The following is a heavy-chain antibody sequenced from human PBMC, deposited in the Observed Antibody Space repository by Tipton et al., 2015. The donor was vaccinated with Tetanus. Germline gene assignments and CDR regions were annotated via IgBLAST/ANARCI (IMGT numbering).Heavy chain of an antibody. J-gene: IGHJ4*02. CDR2: IYYSGST. CDR1: GGPISSSSYY. Sequence: LRLSCTVSGGPISSSSYYWGWIRQPPGKGLEWIGSIYYSGSTYYNSPIKGRVTISVDTPKNQFSLKLSSVTAADTAVYYCARHGWLAPFDYWGQGTLVTVSS. CDR3: ARHGWLAPFDY. V-gene: IGHV4-39*01. D-gene: IGHD6-19*01.